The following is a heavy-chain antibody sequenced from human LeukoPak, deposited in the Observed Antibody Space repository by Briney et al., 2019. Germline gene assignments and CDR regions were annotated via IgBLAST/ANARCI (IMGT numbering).Heavy chain of an antibody. Sequence: GRSLRLSCAASGFTFTTSGIDWVRQAPGKGLEWVEVISYHGSNRYSADSVKGRFTISRDNSKNTVYLQMNSLRPEDTAVYYCAKDALYGTRYTFDFWGRGTLVTVSS. D-gene: IGHD2-2*02. J-gene: IGHJ4*02. CDR1: GFTFTTSG. CDR3: AKDALYGTRYTFDF. V-gene: IGHV3-30*18. CDR2: ISYHGSNR.